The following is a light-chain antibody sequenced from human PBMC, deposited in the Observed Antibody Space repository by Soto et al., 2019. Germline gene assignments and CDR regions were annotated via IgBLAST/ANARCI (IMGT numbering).Light chain of an antibody. CDR3: QQRGYT. CDR2: DAS. V-gene: IGKV3-11*01. CDR1: QSVSSY. J-gene: IGKJ2*01. Sequence: EIVLTQSPATLSLSPGERATLSCRASQSVSSYLAWYQQKPGQAHRLLIYDASSRATGIPARFIGSGTGTDFTLTISSLEPEALAVYYWQQRGYTFGQGTKLESK.